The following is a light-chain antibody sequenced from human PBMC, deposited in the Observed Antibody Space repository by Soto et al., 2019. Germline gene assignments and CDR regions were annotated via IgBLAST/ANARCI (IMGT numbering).Light chain of an antibody. CDR1: SSDVGGYNY. CDR2: EVS. J-gene: IGLJ2*01. V-gene: IGLV2-8*01. CDR3: SSYAGRNNVV. Sequence: QSALTQPPSASGSPGQSVTISCTGTSSDVGGYNYVSWYQQHPGKAPKLMISEVSKRPSGVPDRFSGSKSGNTASLTVSGLQAEDEADYYCSSYAGRNNVVFGGGTKLTVL.